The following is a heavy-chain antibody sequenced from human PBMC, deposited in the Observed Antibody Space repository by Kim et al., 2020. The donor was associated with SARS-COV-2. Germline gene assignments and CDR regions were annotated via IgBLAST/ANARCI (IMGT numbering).Heavy chain of an antibody. D-gene: IGHD5-12*01. CDR2: VIT. V-gene: IGHV3-23*01. CDR3: AKGHVAC. Sequence: VITYYTDSVQVRFTTSRDNSKNTLYLQMHNLRPGETAVYYCAKGHVACWGQGTQVTVSS. J-gene: IGHJ4*02.